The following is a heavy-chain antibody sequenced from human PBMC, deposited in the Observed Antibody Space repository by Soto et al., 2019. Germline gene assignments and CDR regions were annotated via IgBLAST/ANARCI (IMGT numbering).Heavy chain of an antibody. CDR2: IYPGDSDT. V-gene: IGHV5-51*01. J-gene: IGHJ2*01. D-gene: IGHD6-13*01. CDR1: GYSFTSYW. Sequence: EVQLVQSGAEVKKPGESLKISCKGSGYSFTSYWIGWVRQMPGKGLDWMGIIYPGDSDTRYSPSFQGQVTISADKSISTAYLQWSSLKASDTAMYYCARPRSSSSGGWYFDLWGRGTLVTVSS. CDR3: ARPRSSSSGGWYFDL.